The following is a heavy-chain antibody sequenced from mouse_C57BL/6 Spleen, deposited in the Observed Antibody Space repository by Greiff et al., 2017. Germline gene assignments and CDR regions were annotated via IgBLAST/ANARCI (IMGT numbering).Heavy chain of an antibody. CDR2: IDPSDSYT. CDR1: GYTFTSYW. Sequence: VQLQQPGAELVKPGASVKLSCKASGYTFTSYWMQWVQQRPGQGLEWIGEIDPSDSYTNYNPKFKGKATLTVDTSSSTAYMQLSSLTSEDSAVYYYAGNGNDGDYGGQGTTLTVSS. J-gene: IGHJ2*01. CDR3: AGNGNDGDY. D-gene: IGHD2-2*01. V-gene: IGHV1-50*01.